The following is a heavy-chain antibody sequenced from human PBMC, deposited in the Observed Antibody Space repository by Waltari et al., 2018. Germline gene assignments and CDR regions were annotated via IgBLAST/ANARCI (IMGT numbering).Heavy chain of an antibody. CDR2: IYYSGST. J-gene: IGHJ5*02. D-gene: IGHD2-15*01. V-gene: IGHV4-38-2*01. Sequence: QVQLQESGPGLVKPSETLSLTCAVSGYSISSGYYWGWIRQPPGKGLEWIGSIYYSGSTYYNPSLKSRVTISVDTSKNQFSLKLSSVTAADTAVYYCARHFREVVVVAATLGGFDPWGQGTLVTVSS. CDR3: ARHFREVVVVAATLGGFDP. CDR1: GYSISSGYY.